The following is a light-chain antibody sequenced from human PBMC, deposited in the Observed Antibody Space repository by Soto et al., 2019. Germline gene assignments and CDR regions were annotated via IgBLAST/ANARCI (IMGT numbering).Light chain of an antibody. CDR1: QSISNY. Sequence: DIQMTQSQSSLSASVGDRVTITCRASQSISNYLNWYQQKPGKAPKILIYAASSMQSGVPSRFSGSGSETYFTLTISSLQPDDSATYYCQQSFSPLWTFGQGTKVEV. V-gene: IGKV1-39*01. CDR3: QQSFSPLWT. CDR2: AAS. J-gene: IGKJ1*01.